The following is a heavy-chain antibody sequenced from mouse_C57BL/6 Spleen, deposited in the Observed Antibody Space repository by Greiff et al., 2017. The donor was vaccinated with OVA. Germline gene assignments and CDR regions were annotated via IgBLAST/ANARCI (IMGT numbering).Heavy chain of an antibody. V-gene: IGHV1-52*01. CDR3: ARGGTTAHFGY. Sequence: VQLQQPGPELVRPGSSVKLSCTASGYTFTSYWLHWVKQRPIQGLEWIGNIDPSDSETHYTQKFKDKATLTVDKSSSTAYMQLSSQTTEDAAVDNCARGGTTAHFGYWGQGTTLTVSS. J-gene: IGHJ2*01. CDR2: IDPSDSET. CDR1: GYTFTSYW. D-gene: IGHD1-2*01.